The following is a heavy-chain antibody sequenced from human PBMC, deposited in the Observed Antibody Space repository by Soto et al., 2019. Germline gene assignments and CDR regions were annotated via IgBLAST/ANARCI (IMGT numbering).Heavy chain of an antibody. V-gene: IGHV1-3*01. D-gene: IGHD5-18*01. J-gene: IGHJ5*02. CDR3: ARDGYSYGNWFDP. CDR2: INAGNGNT. Sequence: ASVKVSCKASGYTFTGYAMHWVRQAPGQRLEWMGWINAGNGNTKYSQKFQGRVTITRDTSASTAYMELSSLRSEDTAVYYCARDGYSYGNWFDPWGQGTLVTVSS. CDR1: GYTFTGYA.